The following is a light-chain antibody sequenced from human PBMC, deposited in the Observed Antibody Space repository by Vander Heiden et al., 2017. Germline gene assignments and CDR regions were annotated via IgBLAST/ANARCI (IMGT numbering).Light chain of an antibody. J-gene: IGLJ1*01. CDR1: SSDVGSYNL. Sequence: QSALTQPASVSGCPGQSITISCTGTSSDVGSYNLVSWYQHHPGKAPKLMIYEVTKRPSGVSNRFSGSKSGNTASLTISGLQAEDEADYYCCSYAGSSTLGVFGTGTKVTVL. CDR3: CSYAGSSTLGV. CDR2: EVT. V-gene: IGLV2-23*02.